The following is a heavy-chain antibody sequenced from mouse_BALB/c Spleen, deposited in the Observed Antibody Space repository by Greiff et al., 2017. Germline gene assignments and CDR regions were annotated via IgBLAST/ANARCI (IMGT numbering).Heavy chain of an antibody. J-gene: IGHJ2*01. CDR1: GYTFTSYT. CDR2: INPSSGYT. Sequence: VHLVESGAELARPGASVKMSCKASGYTFTSYTMHWVKQRPGQGLEWIGYINPSSGYTNYNQKFKDKATLTADKSSSTAYMQLSSLTSEDSAVYYCARSDGSSLDDWGQGTTLTVSS. D-gene: IGHD1-1*01. V-gene: IGHV1-4*01. CDR3: ARSDGSSLDD.